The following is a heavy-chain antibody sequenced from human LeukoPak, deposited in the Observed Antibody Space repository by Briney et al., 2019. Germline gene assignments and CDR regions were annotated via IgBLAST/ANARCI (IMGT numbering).Heavy chain of an antibody. CDR2: ISWNSGSI. D-gene: IGHD3-16*01. Sequence: GGSLRLSCAASGFTFDDYAMHWVRQAPGKGLEWVSGISWNSGSIGYADSVKGRFTISRDNAKNSLYLQMNSLRPEDTALYYCAKDMLEGGGLDYWGQRTLVTVSS. V-gene: IGHV3-9*01. CDR3: AKDMLEGGGLDY. J-gene: IGHJ4*02. CDR1: GFTFDDYA.